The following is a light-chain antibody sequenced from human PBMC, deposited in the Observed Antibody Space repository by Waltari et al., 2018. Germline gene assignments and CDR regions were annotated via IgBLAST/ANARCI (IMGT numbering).Light chain of an antibody. Sequence: DIQMTQSPSSLSASVGDRVTITCRASQSISRYVNWYQQKPGRAPKLLIYAASSLQSGVPSRFSGSGSGTDFTLTISSLQPEDFATYYCQQNYNMPWTFGRVTKVEVK. CDR2: AAS. CDR3: QQNYNMPWT. CDR1: QSISRY. V-gene: IGKV1-39*01. J-gene: IGKJ1*01.